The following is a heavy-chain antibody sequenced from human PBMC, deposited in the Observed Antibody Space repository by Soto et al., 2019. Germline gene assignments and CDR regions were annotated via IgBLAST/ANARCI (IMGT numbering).Heavy chain of an antibody. V-gene: IGHV1-18*01. CDR3: ATDSAVVGAATKNYYYYGMEV. Sequence: ASVKVSCKASGYTFTSYGISWVRQAPGQGLEWMGWISAYNGNTNYAQKLQGRVTMTTDTSTSTAYMELRSLRSDDTAVYYCATDSAVVGAATKNYYYYGMEVWRQGTTATVSS. CDR2: ISAYNGNT. CDR1: GYTFTSYG. D-gene: IGHD2-15*01. J-gene: IGHJ6*02.